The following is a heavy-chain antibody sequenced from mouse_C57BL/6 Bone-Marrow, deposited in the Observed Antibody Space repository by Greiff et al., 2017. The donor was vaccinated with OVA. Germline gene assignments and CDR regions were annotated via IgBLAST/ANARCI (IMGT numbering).Heavy chain of an antibody. CDR2: VYWDDDK. CDR3: ARFYYGSTFDY. CDR1: GFSLSTSGMG. D-gene: IGHD1-1*01. Sequence: QVQLKQSGPGILQSSQTLSLTCSFSGFSLSTSGMGVSWIRQPSGKGLEWMAHVYWDDDKRYNPSLQSRLTISKDTSRNQVFLKITSVDTADTATYYCARFYYGSTFDYWGQGTTLTVSS. V-gene: IGHV8-12*01. J-gene: IGHJ2*01.